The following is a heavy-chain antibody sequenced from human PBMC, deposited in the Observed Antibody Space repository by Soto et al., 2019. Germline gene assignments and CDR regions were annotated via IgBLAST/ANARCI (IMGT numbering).Heavy chain of an antibody. Sequence: EVQLLECGGGLVQPGGSLRLSCAASGFTFSSYVMSWVRQAPGKGLEWVSAISGGHTTYYADSVKGRFTISRDNSKNTLYLQMNSLRAEDTALYYCAKDYESESYSGKYAIDSWGQGTLVSVST. CDR1: GFTFSSYV. CDR2: ISGGHTT. CDR3: AKDYESESYSGKYAIDS. D-gene: IGHD1-26*01. V-gene: IGHV3-23*01. J-gene: IGHJ5*01.